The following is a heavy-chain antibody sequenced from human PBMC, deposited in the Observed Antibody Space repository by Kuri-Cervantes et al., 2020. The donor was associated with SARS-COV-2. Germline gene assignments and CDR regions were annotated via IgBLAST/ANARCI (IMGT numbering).Heavy chain of an antibody. CDR1: GFTFSSYG. CDR2: IWYDGSNK. J-gene: IGHJ4*02. CDR3: AKLTRREDYNLFDF. Sequence: GESLKISCAASGFTFSSYGMHWVRQAPGKGLEWVAVIWYDGSNKYYADSVKGRFTISRDNSKNTLYLQMNSLRVDDTAVYYCAKLTRREDYNLFDFWGQGTLVTVSS. D-gene: IGHD4-11*01. V-gene: IGHV3-30*02.